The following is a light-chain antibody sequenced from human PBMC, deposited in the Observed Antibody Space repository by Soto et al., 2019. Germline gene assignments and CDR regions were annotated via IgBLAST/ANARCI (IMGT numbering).Light chain of an antibody. V-gene: IGKV3-15*01. CDR3: QHYNNWPPDT. Sequence: EIILTQSPASLSVSPGERATLSCRASQSVNNNLAWYQQKRGQAPRLLIYGASTRATGIPGRFRGSGSGTEFTLTITSLHSEDFAVYFCQHYNNWPPDTFGQGTKVDI. CDR1: QSVNNN. J-gene: IGKJ2*01. CDR2: GAS.